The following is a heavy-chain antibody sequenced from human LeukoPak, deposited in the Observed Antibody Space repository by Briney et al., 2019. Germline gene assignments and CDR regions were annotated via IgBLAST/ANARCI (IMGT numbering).Heavy chain of an antibody. Sequence: GGSLRLSCAASGFTFSSYSMNWVRQAPGKGLEWVSSISSSSYIYYADSVKGRFTISRDNAKNSLYLQMNSLRAEDTAVYYCARDRHLGSGSYQDYWGQGTLVTVSS. D-gene: IGHD3-10*01. V-gene: IGHV3-21*01. J-gene: IGHJ4*02. CDR2: ISSSSYI. CDR1: GFTFSSYS. CDR3: ARDRHLGSGSYQDY.